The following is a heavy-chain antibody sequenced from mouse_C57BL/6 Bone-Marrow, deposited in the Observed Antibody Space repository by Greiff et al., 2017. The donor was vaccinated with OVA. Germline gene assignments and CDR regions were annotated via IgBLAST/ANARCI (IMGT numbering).Heavy chain of an antibody. CDR1: GYTFPSYD. V-gene: IGHV1-85*01. CDR3: ARWGLGGNYFDY. CDR2: IYPRDGST. Sequence: VQLQQSGPELVKPGASVKLSCKASGYTFPSYDINWVKQRPGQGPEWIGWIYPRDGSTQYNEKFKGKATLTVDTSSSTAYMELNSLTSEESAVYFCARWGLGGNYFDYWGQGTTLTVSS. J-gene: IGHJ2*01.